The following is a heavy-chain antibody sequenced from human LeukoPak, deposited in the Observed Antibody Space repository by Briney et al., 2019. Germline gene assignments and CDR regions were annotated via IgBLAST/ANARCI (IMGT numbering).Heavy chain of an antibody. J-gene: IGHJ4*02. CDR1: SGSFGGYY. V-gene: IGHV4-34*01. CDR2: INHSGST. Sequence: SETLSLTCAVYSGSFGGYYWNWIRQPPGKGLEWIGEINHSGSTNYNPSLKSRVTISVDTSKNQFSLKLSSVTAADTAVYYCARCPRYASFDYWGQGTLVTVSS. D-gene: IGHD1-1*01. CDR3: ARCPRYASFDY.